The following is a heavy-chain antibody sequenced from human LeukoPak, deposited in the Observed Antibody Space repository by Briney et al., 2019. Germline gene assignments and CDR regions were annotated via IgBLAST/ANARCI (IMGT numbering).Heavy chain of an antibody. V-gene: IGHV4-59*08. CDR1: GGSISSHY. CDR2: IYYSGST. Sequence: SETLSLTCTVSGGSISSHYWSWIRQPPGKGLEWIGYIYYSGSTNYNPSLKSRVTISLDTSKNQFSLKLSSVTAADTAVYYCASLAAGGTAYWGQGTLVTVSS. D-gene: IGHD6-13*01. CDR3: ASLAAGGTAY. J-gene: IGHJ4*02.